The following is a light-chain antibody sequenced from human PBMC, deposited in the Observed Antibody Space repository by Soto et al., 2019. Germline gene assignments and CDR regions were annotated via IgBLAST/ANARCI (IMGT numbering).Light chain of an antibody. CDR1: QSIGKW. CDR2: DAS. J-gene: IGKJ1*01. CDR3: LQDYNYPRT. Sequence: DIQMTQSPSILSASVGDGVTITCRASQSIGKWLAWYQQKPGKAPKVLIYDASTLESGVPSRFSGGRSGTEFTLTISSLQPEDFATYYCLQDYNYPRTFGQGTTVDIK. V-gene: IGKV1-5*01.